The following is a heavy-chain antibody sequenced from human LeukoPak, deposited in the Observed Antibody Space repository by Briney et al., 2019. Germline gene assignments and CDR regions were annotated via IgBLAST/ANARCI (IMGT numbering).Heavy chain of an antibody. J-gene: IGHJ4*02. D-gene: IGHD3-16*01. CDR1: GFTFSSYG. Sequence: GGSLRLSCAASGFTFSSYGMHWVRQAPGKGLGWVAVISYDGSNKYYADSVKGRFTISRDNSKNTLYLQMNSLRAEDTAVYYCAKDGGAARYYFDYWGQGTLVTVSS. CDR3: AKDGGAARYYFDY. CDR2: ISYDGSNK. V-gene: IGHV3-30*18.